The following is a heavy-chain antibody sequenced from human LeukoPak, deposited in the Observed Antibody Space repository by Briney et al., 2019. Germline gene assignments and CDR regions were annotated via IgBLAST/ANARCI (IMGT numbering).Heavy chain of an antibody. J-gene: IGHJ4*02. Sequence: ASVKVSCKASGYTFTGYYMHWVRQAPGQGLEWMGWINPNSGGTNYAQKFQGRVTMTRDTSISTAYMELSRLRSDDTAVYYCARNGGDGYNYGDFDYWGQGTLVTVSS. CDR2: INPNSGGT. D-gene: IGHD5-24*01. V-gene: IGHV1-2*02. CDR1: GYTFTGYY. CDR3: ARNGGDGYNYGDFDY.